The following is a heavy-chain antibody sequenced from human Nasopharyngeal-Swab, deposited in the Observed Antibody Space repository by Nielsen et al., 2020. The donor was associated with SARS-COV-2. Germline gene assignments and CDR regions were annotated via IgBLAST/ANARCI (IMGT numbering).Heavy chain of an antibody. CDR3: ARDSGRRRNDYGNSRHAFDI. J-gene: IGHJ3*02. CDR2: IIPISGTA. Sequence: SVKVSCKASGGTFSSYAISWVRQAPGQGLEWVGGIIPISGTAHYAQKLQGRVTITADKPTSTAYMDLTSLRSDDTAVYYCARDSGRRRNDYGNSRHAFDIWGQGTLVTVSS. CDR1: GGTFSSYA. V-gene: IGHV1-69*06. D-gene: IGHD4-17*01.